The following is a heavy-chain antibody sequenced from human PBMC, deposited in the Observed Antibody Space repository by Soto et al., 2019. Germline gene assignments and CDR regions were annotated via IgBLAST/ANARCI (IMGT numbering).Heavy chain of an antibody. J-gene: IGHJ6*02. CDR3: AKDQSYYNGSGSKGGMDV. Sequence: PGGSLRLSCAASGFTFSSYGMHWVRQAPGKGLEWVAVISYDGSNKYYADSVKGRFTISRDNSKNTLYLQMNSLRAKDTAVYDCAKDQSYYNGSGSKGGMDVWGQGTTVTVSS. V-gene: IGHV3-30*18. D-gene: IGHD3-10*01. CDR2: ISYDGSNK. CDR1: GFTFSSYG.